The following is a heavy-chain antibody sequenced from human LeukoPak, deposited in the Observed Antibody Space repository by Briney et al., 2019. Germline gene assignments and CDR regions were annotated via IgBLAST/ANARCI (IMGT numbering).Heavy chain of an antibody. D-gene: IGHD6-19*01. CDR3: AKNGCSSGQPFDF. CDR1: GGSVTRYY. J-gene: IGHJ4*02. CDR2: VHYSGGT. V-gene: IGHV4-59*02. Sequence: SGTLSLTCTVSGGSVTRYYWSWIRQPPGKGPEWIADVHYSGGTNYHPSLKNRLNISIDTSEKQFPQKLYSVTGGDPPVFLCAKNGCSSGQPFDFWGQGTLVTVSS.